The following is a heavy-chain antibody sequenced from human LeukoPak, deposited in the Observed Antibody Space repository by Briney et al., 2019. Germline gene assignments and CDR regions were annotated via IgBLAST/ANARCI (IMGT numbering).Heavy chain of an antibody. CDR3: AKVDVDYYDSSGYYSLETFDY. V-gene: IGHV3-23*01. D-gene: IGHD3-22*01. CDR1: GFTFSSYA. CDR2: ISGSGGST. Sequence: GGSLRLSCAASGFTFSSYAMSWVRQAPGKGLEWVSAISGSGGSTYYADSVKGRFTISRDNSKNTLYLQMSSLRAEDTAVYYCAKVDVDYYDSSGYYSLETFDYWGQGTLVTVSS. J-gene: IGHJ4*02.